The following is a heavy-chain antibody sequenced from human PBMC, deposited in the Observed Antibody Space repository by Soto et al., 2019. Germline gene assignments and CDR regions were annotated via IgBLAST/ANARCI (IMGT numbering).Heavy chain of an antibody. Sequence: SETLSLTCTVSGDSISSGGYSWSWIRQPPGKGLEWVGYIDRSGSTYYNPSLQSRVTISVDRSSHQFSLSLTSVTAADTAFYYCARDGAWRGFDVWGQGTTVTVSS. V-gene: IGHV4-30-2*01. CDR2: IDRSGST. J-gene: IGHJ6*02. CDR1: GDSISSGGYS. D-gene: IGHD1-26*01. CDR3: ARDGAWRGFDV.